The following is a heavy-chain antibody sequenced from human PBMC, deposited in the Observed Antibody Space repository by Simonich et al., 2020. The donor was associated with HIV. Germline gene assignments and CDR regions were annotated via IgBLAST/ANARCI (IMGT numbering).Heavy chain of an antibody. CDR3: AREFVYYGSGLSPSWFDP. CDR2: IKHSGNN. CDR1: GGSFSGYY. Sequence: QVQLQQWGAGLLKPSETLSLTCAVYGGSFSGYYWSWIRQPPGKGLEWIGEIKHSGNNNYNPSLKSRVTISVDTSKNQFSLKLSSVTAADTAVYYCAREFVYYGSGLSPSWFDPWGQGTLVTVSS. D-gene: IGHD3-10*01. V-gene: IGHV4-34*01. J-gene: IGHJ5*02.